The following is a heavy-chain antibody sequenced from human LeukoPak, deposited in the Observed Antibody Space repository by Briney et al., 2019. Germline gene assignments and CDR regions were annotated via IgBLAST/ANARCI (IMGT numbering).Heavy chain of an antibody. CDR1: GYTFTGYH. Sequence: ASVKVSCKASGYTFTGYHIHWVRQAPGQGLEWMGRINPNSGGTNYAQKFQGRVTMTRDTSSNTAYMELSGLRSDDTAVFHCARGLAAGTYGLDYWGQGTPVTVSS. D-gene: IGHD1/OR15-1a*01. J-gene: IGHJ4*02. CDR3: ARGLAAGTYGLDY. V-gene: IGHV1-2*06. CDR2: INPNSGGT.